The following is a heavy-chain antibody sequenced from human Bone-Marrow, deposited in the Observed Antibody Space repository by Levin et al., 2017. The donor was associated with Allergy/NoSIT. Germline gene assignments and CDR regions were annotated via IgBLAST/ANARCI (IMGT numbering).Heavy chain of an antibody. D-gene: IGHD1-20*01. CDR1: GYTFTTFP. CDR2: INTNTGTP. Sequence: GASVKVSCKTSGYTFTTFPMNWVRRAPGRGLEWVGWINTNTGTPTYAQDFRGRFVFSLDRSTNTAYLQVNNLNHDDTAVYYCARVGLSATTLDYWGQGSLVTVSS. J-gene: IGHJ4*02. CDR3: ARVGLSATTLDY. V-gene: IGHV7-4-1*02.